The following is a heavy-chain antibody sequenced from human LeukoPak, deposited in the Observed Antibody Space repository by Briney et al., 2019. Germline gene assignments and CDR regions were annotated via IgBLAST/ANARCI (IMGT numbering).Heavy chain of an antibody. Sequence: SETLSLTCTVSGGSISSYYWSWIRQPPGKGLEWIGYIYYSGSTNYNPSLKSRVTISVDTSKNQFSLKLSSVTAADTAVYYCARERYSGYDLGVRYYYYMDVWGKGTTVTISS. CDR2: IYYSGST. J-gene: IGHJ6*03. CDR3: ARERYSGYDLGVRYYYYMDV. V-gene: IGHV4-59*01. D-gene: IGHD5-12*01. CDR1: GGSISSYY.